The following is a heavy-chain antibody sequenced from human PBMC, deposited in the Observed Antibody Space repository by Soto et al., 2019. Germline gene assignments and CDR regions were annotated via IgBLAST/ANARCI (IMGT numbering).Heavy chain of an antibody. CDR3: ARRGPGTYFDY. Sequence: GGSLRLSCAASGFTFSSYAMNWVRQAPGKGLEWVSVISGSGDSTYYADSVKGRFTISRDNSKNTLYLQMNSLRTEDTAVYYCARRGPGTYFDYWGQGTLVTVSS. CDR1: GFTFSSYA. CDR2: ISGSGDST. D-gene: IGHD6-13*01. J-gene: IGHJ4*02. V-gene: IGHV3-23*01.